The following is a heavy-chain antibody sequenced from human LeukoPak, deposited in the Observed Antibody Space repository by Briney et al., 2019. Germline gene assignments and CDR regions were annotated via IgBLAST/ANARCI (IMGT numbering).Heavy chain of an antibody. CDR3: ARVGATDLGMDV. CDR2: VYYSGNT. CDR1: GDSISSYY. Sequence: SETLSLTCTVSGDSISSYYWSWIRQPPGKGLEWIGYVYYSGNTNYNPSLKSRVTISLDTSKNQFSLKLSSVTAADTAVYYCARVGATDLGMDVWGQGTTVTVSS. J-gene: IGHJ6*02. V-gene: IGHV4-59*13. D-gene: IGHD1-26*01.